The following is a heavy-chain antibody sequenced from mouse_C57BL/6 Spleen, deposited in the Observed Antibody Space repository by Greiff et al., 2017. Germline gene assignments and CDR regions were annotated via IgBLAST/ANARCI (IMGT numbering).Heavy chain of an antibody. V-gene: IGHV3-6*01. D-gene: IGHD1-1*02. J-gene: IGHJ3*01. Sequence: EVKLQESGPGLVKPSQSLSLTCSVTGYSITSGYYWNWIRQFPGNKLEWMGYISYDGSNNYNPSLKNRISITRDTSKNQFFLKLNSVTTEDTATYYCAREEALGSYGFAYWGQGTLVTVSA. CDR3: AREEALGSYGFAY. CDR2: ISYDGSN. CDR1: GYSITSGYY.